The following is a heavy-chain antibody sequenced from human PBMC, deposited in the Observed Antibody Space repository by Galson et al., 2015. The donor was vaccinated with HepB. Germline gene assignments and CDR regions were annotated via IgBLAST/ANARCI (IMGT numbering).Heavy chain of an antibody. J-gene: IGHJ4*02. CDR1: GYTFTSYA. CDR2: INAGNGNT. CDR3: ARVSATYYYDSSGYGY. V-gene: IGHV1-3*01. Sequence: SVKVSCKASGYTFTSYAMHWVRQAPGQRLEWMGWINAGNGNTKYSQKFQGRVTITRDTSASTAYMELSSLRSEDTAVYYCARVSATYYYDSSGYGYWGQGTLGTVSS. D-gene: IGHD3-22*01.